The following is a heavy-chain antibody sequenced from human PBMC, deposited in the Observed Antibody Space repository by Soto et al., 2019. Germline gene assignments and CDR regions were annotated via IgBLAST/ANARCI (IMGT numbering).Heavy chain of an antibody. CDR3: ARVTVGTYYFDY. V-gene: IGHV3-72*01. D-gene: IGHD3-16*01. CDR1: GFIFSDHC. J-gene: IGHJ4*02. CDR2: TRDKTNSYTT. Sequence: EVQLVESGGGLVQPGGSLRLSCAASGFIFSDHCMDWVRQAPGKGLEWVGRTRDKTNSYTTEYAASVKGRFTISRDDSKSSLYLQMNSLKTEDTAVYYCARVTVGTYYFDYWGQGTLVTVSS.